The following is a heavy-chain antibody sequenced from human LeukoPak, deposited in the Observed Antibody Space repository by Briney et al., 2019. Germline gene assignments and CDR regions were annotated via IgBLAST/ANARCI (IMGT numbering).Heavy chain of an antibody. V-gene: IGHV3-30*03. Sequence: PGGSLRLSCAASGFTISSYGMHWVRQAPGKGLEWVAVISYDGSNKYYADSVKGRFTISSDNSKNTLYLQMNSLRAEDTAVFYCARGRRRDANTFDAFDIWGQGTMVTVPS. J-gene: IGHJ3*02. CDR1: GFTISSYG. D-gene: IGHD5-24*01. CDR3: ARGRRRDANTFDAFDI. CDR2: ISYDGSNK.